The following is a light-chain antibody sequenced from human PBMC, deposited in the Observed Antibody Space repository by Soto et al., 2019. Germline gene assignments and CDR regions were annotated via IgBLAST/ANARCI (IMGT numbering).Light chain of an antibody. V-gene: IGLV2-23*01. J-gene: IGLJ2*01. Sequence: QSVLTQPASVAGSPGQSITVSCTGSSSDVGSYNLVSWFQQHPGKAPKLIIYEGSKRPSGVSNRFSGSKSGNTASLTISGLQAEDEADYYCCSYAGSHTYVFGGGTKVTVL. CDR3: CSYAGSHTYV. CDR2: EGS. CDR1: SSDVGSYNL.